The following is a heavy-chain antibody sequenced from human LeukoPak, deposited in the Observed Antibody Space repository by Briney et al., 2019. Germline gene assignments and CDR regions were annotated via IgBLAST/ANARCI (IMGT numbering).Heavy chain of an antibody. CDR3: ARKAAGTPFDY. D-gene: IGHD6-13*01. CDR1: GGTFSSYA. Sequence: GASVKVSCKASGGTFSSYAISWVRQAPGQGLEWMGRINPNSGGTNYAQKFQGRVTMTRDTSISTAYMELSRLRSDDTAVYYCARKAAGTPFDYWGQGTLVTVSS. CDR2: INPNSGGT. J-gene: IGHJ4*02. V-gene: IGHV1-2*06.